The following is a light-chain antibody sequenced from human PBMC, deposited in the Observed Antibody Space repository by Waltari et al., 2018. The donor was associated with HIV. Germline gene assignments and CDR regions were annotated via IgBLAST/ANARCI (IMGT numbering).Light chain of an antibody. CDR2: DAT. V-gene: IGKV1-33*01. Sequence: DIQMTQSPSSLSGSVGERVTITCQASQDINNYLNWYQQKAGRAPKLLIYDATNLEIGVPSRFSGSGSGTDFTLTISNLQPEDIATYYCLHYDNFLHTFGQGTKLEIK. CDR1: QDINNY. CDR3: LHYDNFLHT. J-gene: IGKJ2*01.